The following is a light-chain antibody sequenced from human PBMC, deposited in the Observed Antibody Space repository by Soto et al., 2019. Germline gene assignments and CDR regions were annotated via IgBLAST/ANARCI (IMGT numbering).Light chain of an antibody. J-gene: IGLJ1*01. Sequence: QSALTQPPSASGSPGQSVTISCTGTKNDIGVYDFVSWYQHHPGKAPRLIIYEVVQRPSGVPDRFSGSKSGNTASLTVSGLQAADEAHYFCKSYAGSNTYVFGSGTTVTVL. V-gene: IGLV2-8*01. CDR2: EVV. CDR3: KSYAGSNTYV. CDR1: KNDIGVYDF.